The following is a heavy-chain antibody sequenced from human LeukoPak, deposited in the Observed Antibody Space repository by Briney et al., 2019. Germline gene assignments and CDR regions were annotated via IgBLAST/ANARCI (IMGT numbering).Heavy chain of an antibody. D-gene: IGHD3-10*01. CDR3: ARDAGYYYGSGSSSDY. CDR2: ISSSSSYI. Sequence: GGSLRLSCAASGFTFSSYSMNWVRQAPGKGLEWVSSISSSSSYIYYADSVKGRFTISRDNAKNSLYLQMNSLRAEDTAVYYCARDAGYYYGSGSSSDYRGQGTLVTVSS. V-gene: IGHV3-21*01. CDR1: GFTFSSYS. J-gene: IGHJ4*02.